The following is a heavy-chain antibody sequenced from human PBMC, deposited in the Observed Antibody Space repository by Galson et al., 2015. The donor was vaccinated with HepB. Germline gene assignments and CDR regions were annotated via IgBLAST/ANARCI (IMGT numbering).Heavy chain of an antibody. Sequence: CAIFGDSVSSCSVAWNWMRQYPSRGRQGLGTASFMSKWYNDYAVSLKSRITINPDRSKNQFSLQLNSVTPEDTAVDYCARLGHDLHNFDYWGQGTLVTVSS. J-gene: IGHJ4*02. CDR1: GDSVSSCSVA. D-gene: IGHD3/OR15-3a*01. CDR3: ARLGHDLHNFDY. V-gene: IGHV6-1*01. CDR2: ASFMSKWYN.